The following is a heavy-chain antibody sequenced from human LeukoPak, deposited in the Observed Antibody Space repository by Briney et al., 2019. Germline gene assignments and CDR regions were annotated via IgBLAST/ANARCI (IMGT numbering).Heavy chain of an antibody. V-gene: IGHV1-69*13. J-gene: IGHJ4*02. CDR1: GGTFSSYA. Sequence: SVKVSCKASGGTFSSYAISWVQQAPGQGLEWMGGIIPIFGTANYAQKFQGRVTITADESTSTAYMELSSLRSEDTAVYYCARGWGYHGSGSYWYNYWGQGTLVTVSS. CDR3: ARGWGYHGSGSYWYNY. CDR2: IIPIFGTA. D-gene: IGHD3-10*01.